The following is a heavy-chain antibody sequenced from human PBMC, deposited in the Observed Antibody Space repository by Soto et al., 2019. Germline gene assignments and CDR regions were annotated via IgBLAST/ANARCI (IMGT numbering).Heavy chain of an antibody. CDR1: GFTFSSYA. D-gene: IGHD1-7*01. Sequence: EVQLLESGGGLVQPGGSLRLSCAASGFTFSSYAMSWVRQAPGKGLEWVSAISGRGDWTYYADSVKGRFTISRDNSKTTLYLQMNSLRAEDTAVYYGAKDQVDWDYVRYFDCWGQGTLVTV. J-gene: IGHJ4*02. V-gene: IGHV3-23*01. CDR3: AKDQVDWDYVRYFDC. CDR2: ISGRGDWT.